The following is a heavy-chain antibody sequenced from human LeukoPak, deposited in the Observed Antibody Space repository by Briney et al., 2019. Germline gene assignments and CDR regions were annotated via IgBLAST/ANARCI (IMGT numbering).Heavy chain of an antibody. J-gene: IGHJ4*02. CDR3: ATELRWKDH. Sequence: ASVKVSCKASGYTFTNYYINWGGQATGQGLEWMGYMKPNSGNTGYAQKFQGRVTMTRDTSISTAYMELSSLTSEDTAVYYCATELRWKDHWGQGTLVTVSS. D-gene: IGHD4-23*01. CDR2: MKPNSGNT. CDR1: GYTFTNYY. V-gene: IGHV1-8*01.